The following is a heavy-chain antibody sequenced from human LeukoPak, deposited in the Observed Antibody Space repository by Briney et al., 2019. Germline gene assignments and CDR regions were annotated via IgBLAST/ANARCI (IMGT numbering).Heavy chain of an antibody. Sequence: GESLKISCKGSGYSFTSYWIGWVRQMPGKGLEWMGIIYPGDSDTSYSPSFQGQVTISADKSISTAYLQWSSLKASDTAMYYCARPRWLAPEAMYFDYWGQGTLVTVSS. V-gene: IGHV5-51*01. CDR3: ARPRWLAPEAMYFDY. CDR2: IYPGDSDT. D-gene: IGHD6-19*01. CDR1: GYSFTSYW. J-gene: IGHJ4*02.